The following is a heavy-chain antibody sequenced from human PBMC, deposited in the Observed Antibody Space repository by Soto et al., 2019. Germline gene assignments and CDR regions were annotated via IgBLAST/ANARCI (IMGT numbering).Heavy chain of an antibody. CDR2: VFYSGST. CDR1: GYSIGGYY. Sequence: PFVTLARTWPVAGYSIGGYYWSWISKPPGKGLEWIGHVFYSGSTYYNPSLKSRVAISVDTSKNQFSLKLNSVTAADTAVYYCARGYSTSWTYCFDYWGQGIMVTVSS. J-gene: IGHJ4*02. D-gene: IGHD6-13*01. V-gene: IGHV4-59*01. CDR3: ARGYSTSWTYCFDY.